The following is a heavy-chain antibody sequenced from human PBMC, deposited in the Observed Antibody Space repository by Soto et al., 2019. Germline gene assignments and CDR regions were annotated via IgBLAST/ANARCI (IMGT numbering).Heavy chain of an antibody. CDR2: MNPNSGNT. V-gene: IGHV1-8*01. CDR3: ARTLYGDNVDY. J-gene: IGHJ4*02. Sequence: QVQLVQCGAEVKKPGASVKVSCKASGYTFTSYDINWVRKATRQGLEWMGWMNPNSGNTGYAQKFQVRVTMTRNTSISTAYIELSSLRSEDTAVYYCARTLYGDNVDYWGQGTLVTVSS. D-gene: IGHD4-17*01. CDR1: GYTFTSYD.